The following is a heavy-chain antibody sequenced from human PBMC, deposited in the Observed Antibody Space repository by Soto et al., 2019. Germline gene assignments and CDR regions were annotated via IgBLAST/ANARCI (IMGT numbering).Heavy chain of an antibody. V-gene: IGHV3-15*01. J-gene: IGHJ4*02. CDR1: GFTFSNAW. CDR2: IKSKTDGGTT. D-gene: IGHD2-2*03. CDR3: TTDFGYCSSTSCYMGDY. Sequence: GGSLRLSCAASGFTFSNAWMSWVRQAPGKGLEWVGRIKSKTDGGTTDYAAPVKGRFTISRDDSKNTLYLQMNSLKTEDTAVYYCTTDFGYCSSTSCYMGDYWGQGTLVTVSS.